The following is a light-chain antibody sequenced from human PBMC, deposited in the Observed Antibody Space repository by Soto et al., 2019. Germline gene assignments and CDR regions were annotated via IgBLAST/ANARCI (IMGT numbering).Light chain of an antibody. Sequence: EIVLTPSPATLSLSPWEGASLSPIASQSVTGNYLAWYQQKPGQAPRLLIHGASNRATGIPDRFSGSGSGTDFTLTIGRLEPEDFAVYYCQQYLVTPWTFGQGTKVDNK. CDR3: QQYLVTPWT. V-gene: IGKV3-20*01. CDR1: QSVTGNY. J-gene: IGKJ1*01. CDR2: GAS.